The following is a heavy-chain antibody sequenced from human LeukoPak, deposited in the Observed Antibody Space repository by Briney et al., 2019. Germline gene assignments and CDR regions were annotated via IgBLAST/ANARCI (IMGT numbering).Heavy chain of an antibody. Sequence: GGSLRLSCAASGFTFSTHAMHWVRQAPGKGLEWVAVISYDGSNKYYADSVNGRFTISRDNSKNTLYLQMNSVRSEDTAVYYCAREPSFYVWGSLGDDWGQGTLVTVSS. CDR2: ISYDGSNK. V-gene: IGHV3-30-3*01. D-gene: IGHD3-16*01. CDR3: AREPSFYVWGSLGDD. J-gene: IGHJ4*02. CDR1: GFTFSTHA.